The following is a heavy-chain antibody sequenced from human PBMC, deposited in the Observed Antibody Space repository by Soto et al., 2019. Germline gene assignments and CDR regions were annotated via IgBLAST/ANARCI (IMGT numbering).Heavy chain of an antibody. Sequence: GESLKISCKGSGFTFSSYWIAWVRQMPGKGLEWMGIIYPGDSDTSYSPSFQGQVTISADKSINTAYLHWSSLKASDTAIYYCAKHEGYCSTTTCSNFDYWGQGTLVTVSS. CDR3: AKHEGYCSTTTCSNFDY. CDR1: GFTFSSYW. CDR2: IYPGDSDT. V-gene: IGHV5-51*01. J-gene: IGHJ4*02. D-gene: IGHD2-2*01.